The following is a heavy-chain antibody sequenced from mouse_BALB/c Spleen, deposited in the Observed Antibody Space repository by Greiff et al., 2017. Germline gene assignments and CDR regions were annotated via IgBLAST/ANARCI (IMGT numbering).Heavy chain of an antibody. CDR3: ARLGGFLAYGSSLWFAY. J-gene: IGHJ3*01. Sequence: EVKLMESGGGLVKPGGSLKLSCAASGFAFSSYDMSWVRQTPEKRLEWVAYISSGGGSTYYPDTVKGRFTISRDNAKNTLYLQMSSLKSEDTAMYYCARLGGFLAYGSSLWFAYWGQGTLVTVSA. CDR2: ISSGGGST. CDR1: GFAFSSYD. V-gene: IGHV5-12-1*01. D-gene: IGHD1-1*01.